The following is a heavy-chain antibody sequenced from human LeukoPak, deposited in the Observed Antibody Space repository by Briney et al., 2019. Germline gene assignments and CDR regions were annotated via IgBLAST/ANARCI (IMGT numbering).Heavy chain of an antibody. CDR3: ARDHAIFGVVLDAFDI. V-gene: IGHV4-61*02. D-gene: IGHD3-3*01. J-gene: IGHJ3*02. CDR1: GGSISSGSYY. Sequence: SQTLSLTCTVSGGSISSGSYYWSWIRQPAGKGLEWIGRIYTSGSTNYNPSLKSRVTISVDTSKNQFSLKLSSVTAADTAVYYCARDHAIFGVVLDAFDIWGQGTMVTVSS. CDR2: IYTSGST.